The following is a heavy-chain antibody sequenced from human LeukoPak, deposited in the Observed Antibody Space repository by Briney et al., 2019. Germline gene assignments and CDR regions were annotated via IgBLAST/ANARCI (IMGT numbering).Heavy chain of an antibody. V-gene: IGHV4-4*07. D-gene: IGHD3-3*01. J-gene: IGHJ5*02. CDR1: GGSISSYY. CDR3: ARHTYYDFWSGSTWFDP. CDR2: IYTSGST. Sequence: SETLSLTCTVSGGSISSYYWSWIRQPAGKGLEWIGRIYTSGSTNYNPSLKSRVTMSVDTSKNQFSLKLSSVTAADTAVYYCARHTYYDFWSGSTWFDPWGQGTLVTVSS.